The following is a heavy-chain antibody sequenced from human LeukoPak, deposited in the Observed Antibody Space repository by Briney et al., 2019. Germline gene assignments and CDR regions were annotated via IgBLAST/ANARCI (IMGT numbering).Heavy chain of an antibody. Sequence: RGGSLRLSCAASGFTVSSDFMIWVRQAPGRGLEWVPILYSAGNTYYAGSVKGRFTISRDNSKNMLFLQMNSLRAEDTAVYYCAKQRGTTVTAYQVYWGQGTLFTVSS. V-gene: IGHV3-66*04. D-gene: IGHD4-17*01. CDR2: LYSAGNT. CDR1: GFTVSSDF. CDR3: AKQRGTTVTAYQVY. J-gene: IGHJ4*02.